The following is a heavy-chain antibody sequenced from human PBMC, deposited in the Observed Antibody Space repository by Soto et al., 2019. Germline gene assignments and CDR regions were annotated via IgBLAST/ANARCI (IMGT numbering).Heavy chain of an antibody. CDR2: IYDSEST. CDR1: GYSISSGGYY. CDR3: ATERITTAAQDFFDS. V-gene: IGHV4-31*03. Sequence: QVQLQESGPGLVKPSQTLSLTCTVSGYSISSGGYYWSWIRQHPGKGLEWIGYIYDSESTYYNPSLKSRVIISLDTSQNQVSLKVSSVTAADTALYYCATERITTAAQDFFDSWGQGTLVTVS. D-gene: IGHD4-4*01. J-gene: IGHJ4*02.